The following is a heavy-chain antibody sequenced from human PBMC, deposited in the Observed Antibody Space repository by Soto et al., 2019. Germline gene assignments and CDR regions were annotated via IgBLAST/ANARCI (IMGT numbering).Heavy chain of an antibody. V-gene: IGHV4-4*02. CDR3: ARDIRYCTDSGCSIMRDAFDV. Sequence: QVLLQESGPGLVKPSGTLSLTCTVSHFSVTNNKYWSWVRQSPGKPLDWIGEIYHSGTTYYNPSLSSRGSMPMDKSKNQISLILTSVTAADTAVYYCARDIRYCTDSGCSIMRDAFDVWGQGALVTVSS. CDR2: IYHSGTT. J-gene: IGHJ3*01. D-gene: IGHD2-15*01. CDR1: HFSVTNNKY.